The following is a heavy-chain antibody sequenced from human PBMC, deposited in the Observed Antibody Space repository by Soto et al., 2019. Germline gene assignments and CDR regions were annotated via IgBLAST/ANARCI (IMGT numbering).Heavy chain of an antibody. CDR2: IWYDGSNK. V-gene: IGHV3-33*01. CDR1: GFTFSSYG. J-gene: IGHJ6*02. D-gene: IGHD5-18*01. CDR3: ARDRYSYGNEEVDV. Sequence: GGSLRLSCAASGFTFSSYGMHWVRQAPGKGLEWVAVIWYDGSNKYYADSVKGRFTISRDNSKNTLYLQMNSLRAEDTAVYYCARDRYSYGNEEVDVWGQGTTVTVSS.